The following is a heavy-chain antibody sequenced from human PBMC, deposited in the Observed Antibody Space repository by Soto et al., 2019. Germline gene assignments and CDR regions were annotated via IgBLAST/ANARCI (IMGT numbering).Heavy chain of an antibody. D-gene: IGHD3-10*01. J-gene: IGHJ4*02. CDR3: AKDRRQNTYYYGSGTYYFDY. CDR2: ISGSGGST. Sequence: GGSLRLSCAASGFTFSSYAMSWVRQAPGKGLEWVSAISGSGGSTYYADSVKGRFTISRDNSKNTLYLQMNSLRAEDTAVYYCAKDRRQNTYYYGSGTYYFDYWGQGTLVTVSS. V-gene: IGHV3-23*01. CDR1: GFTFSSYA.